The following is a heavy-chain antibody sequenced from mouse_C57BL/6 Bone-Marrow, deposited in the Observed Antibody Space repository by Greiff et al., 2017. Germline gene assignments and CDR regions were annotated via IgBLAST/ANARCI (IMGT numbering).Heavy chain of an antibody. CDR1: GYAFTNYL. J-gene: IGHJ2*01. CDR2: INPGSGGT. V-gene: IGHV1-54*01. CDR3: ARPRLDY. Sequence: QVQLQQSGAELVRPGTSVKVSCKASGYAFTNYLIDWVKQRPGQGLEWIGMINPGSGGTNYNEKFKGKATLTADNSSSTAYMQLCSLTSEDSAVYFCARPRLDYWGQGTTLTVSS.